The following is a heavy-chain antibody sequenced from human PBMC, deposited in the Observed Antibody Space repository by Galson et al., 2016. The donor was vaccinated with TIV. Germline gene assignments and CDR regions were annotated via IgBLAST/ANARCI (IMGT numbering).Heavy chain of an antibody. CDR2: LDWENDK. Sequence: PALVKPTQTLTLTCTFSGFSLRSSGVCVSWIRQAPGKTLEWLALLDWENDKYYSTSLKTRLTISKDTSKNRVVLTMTNMGHVDTATYYCALKLEWDRNGWFDHWGQGVRVTVSS. V-gene: IGHV2-70*01. CDR3: ALKLEWDRNGWFDH. J-gene: IGHJ5*02. CDR1: GFSLRSSGVC. D-gene: IGHD3-3*01.